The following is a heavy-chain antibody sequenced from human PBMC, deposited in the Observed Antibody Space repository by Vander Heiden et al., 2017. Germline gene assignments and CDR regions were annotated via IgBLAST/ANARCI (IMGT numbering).Heavy chain of an antibody. CDR1: GYTFTGYY. CDR2: INPNSGGT. Sequence: QLQLAQSGADVKKSGASVKVSCKASGYTFTGYYMHWVRQAPGQGLEWMGWINPNSGGTNYAQKFQGSVILTRDTSISTAYMELCRLISDQTAVYYCSRDRGYYDSSGHLTNYGMDVWGQGTPVTVSS. V-gene: IGHV1-2*02. J-gene: IGHJ6*01. D-gene: IGHD3-22*01. CDR3: SRDRGYYDSSGHLTNYGMDV.